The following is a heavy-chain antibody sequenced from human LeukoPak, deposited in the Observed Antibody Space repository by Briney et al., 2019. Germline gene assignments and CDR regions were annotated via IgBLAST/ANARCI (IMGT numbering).Heavy chain of an antibody. CDR2: INHSGST. V-gene: IGHV4-34*01. CDR3: ARHGGLAAARGYFDY. Sequence: SETLSLTCAVYGGSFSGYYWSWIRQPPGKGLEWIGEINHSGSTNYNPSLKSRVTISVDTSKNQFSLKLSSVTAADTAVYYCARHGGLAAARGYFDYWGQGTLVTVSS. D-gene: IGHD6-13*01. J-gene: IGHJ4*02. CDR1: GGSFSGYY.